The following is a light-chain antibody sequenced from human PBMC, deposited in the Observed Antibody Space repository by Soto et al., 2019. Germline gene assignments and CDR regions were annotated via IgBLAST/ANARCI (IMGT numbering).Light chain of an antibody. CDR3: QQYGRSPLT. CDR1: QSVSGSY. Sequence: EIVLTQSPGTLSLSPGERATFSCKASQSVSGSYFAWYQQKPGQAPRLLIYGASSRATGIPDRFSASGSGTDFTLTISRLEPEDFAVYFCQQYGRSPLTFGGGTKVEIK. V-gene: IGKV3-20*01. CDR2: GAS. J-gene: IGKJ4*01.